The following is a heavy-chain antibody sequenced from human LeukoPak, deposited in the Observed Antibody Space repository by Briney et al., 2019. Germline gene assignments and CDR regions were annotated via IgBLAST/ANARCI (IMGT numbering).Heavy chain of an antibody. Sequence: SETLSLTCAVYGGSFSGYYWSWIRQPPGKGLEWIGEINHSGSTNYNPSLKSRVTISVDTSKNQFSLKLSSVTAADTAVYYCAREGPSDYYGSSGYNYWGQGTLVTVSS. D-gene: IGHD3-22*01. V-gene: IGHV4-34*01. CDR2: INHSGST. CDR1: GGSFSGYY. J-gene: IGHJ4*02. CDR3: AREGPSDYYGSSGYNY.